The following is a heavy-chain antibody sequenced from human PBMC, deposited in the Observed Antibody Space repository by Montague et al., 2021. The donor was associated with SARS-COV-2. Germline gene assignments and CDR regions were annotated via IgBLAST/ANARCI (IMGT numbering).Heavy chain of an antibody. CDR2: ISPSGDYT. J-gene: IGHJ4*02. CDR3: ARASWIVATVPDY. D-gene: IGHD5-12*01. CDR1: GFSFSSYH. Sequence: SLRLSCAASGFSFSSYHMNWVRQAPGKGLEWVSSISPSGDYTYSAYSLKGRFIISRDNAKNSLYLQMSSLRAEDTAIYYCARASWIVATVPDYWGQGTLVTVSS. V-gene: IGHV3-21*01.